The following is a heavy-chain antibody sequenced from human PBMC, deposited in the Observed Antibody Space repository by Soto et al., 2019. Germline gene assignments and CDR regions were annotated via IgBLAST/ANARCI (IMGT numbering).Heavy chain of an antibody. J-gene: IGHJ4*02. V-gene: IGHV3-23*01. CDR2: ISGSGGST. D-gene: IGHD3-3*02. Sequence: PGGSLRLSCAASGFTFTNYAMSWVRQSPGKGLEWVSAISGSGGSTYYADSVKGRFTISRDNSKNTLYLQMNSLRAEDTAVYYCAKVLAEIDDYFDYWGQGTLVTVSS. CDR1: GFTFTNYA. CDR3: AKVLAEIDDYFDY.